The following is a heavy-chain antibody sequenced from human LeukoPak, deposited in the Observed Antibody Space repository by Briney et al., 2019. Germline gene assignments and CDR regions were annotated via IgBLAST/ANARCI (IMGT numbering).Heavy chain of an antibody. V-gene: IGHV3-48*01. D-gene: IGHD3-22*01. CDR1: GFTFSSYS. CDR3: ARGRFNYDSSGYSSFYH. CDR2: ISSSSSTI. Sequence: GGSLRLSCAASGFTFSSYSMNWVRQAPGKGLEWVSYISSSSSTIYYADSVKGRFTISRDNAKNSLYLQMNSLRAEDTAVHYYARGRFNYDSSGYSSFYHWGQGTLVTVSS. J-gene: IGHJ4*02.